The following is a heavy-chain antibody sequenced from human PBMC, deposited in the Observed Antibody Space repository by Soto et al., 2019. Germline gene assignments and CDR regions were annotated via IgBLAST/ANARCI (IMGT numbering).Heavy chain of an antibody. CDR3: ARVTTFYDILTSSYALNYFDY. CDR1: GFSVTSNY. Sequence: AQLVESGGTLVQPGGSLRLSCAASGFSVTSNYMTWVRQAPGKGLECVSVIYAGGNTYYPDSVKGRFTISSDNSKNTLLPQMNNLRAEDTSVYYCARVTTFYDILTSSYALNYFDYWGQGTRVTVSS. V-gene: IGHV3-53*01. D-gene: IGHD3-9*01. CDR2: IYAGGNT. J-gene: IGHJ4*02.